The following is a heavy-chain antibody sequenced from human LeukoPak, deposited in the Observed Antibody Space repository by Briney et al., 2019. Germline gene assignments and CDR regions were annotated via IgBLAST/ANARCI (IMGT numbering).Heavy chain of an antibody. V-gene: IGHV3-23*01. CDR3: ARDFGKPVVAATSDAFDI. D-gene: IGHD2-15*01. CDR2: ISRHSGAST. J-gene: IGHJ3*02. CDR1: GFTFSSYD. Sequence: PGGSLRLSCAASGFTFSSYDMYWVRQAPGKGLECVASISRHSGASTYYAASVKGRFTISRDNSRSTLYLQMNSLRAEDTAVYYCARDFGKPVVAATSDAFDIWGQGTMVTVSS.